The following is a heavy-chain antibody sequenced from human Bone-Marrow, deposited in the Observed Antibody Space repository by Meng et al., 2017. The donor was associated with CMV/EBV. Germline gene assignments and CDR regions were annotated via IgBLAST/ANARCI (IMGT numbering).Heavy chain of an antibody. Sequence: QVQLVESGGGVVQPGRSLRLSCVASGFSFSSYAMHWVRQAPGKGLEWVAVVSYDGSTNYTADSVKGRFSISRDNSKNTLYLLLNRLRPEDTAFYYCVRCEPGTPGNWGQGTLVTVSS. V-gene: IGHV3-30*04. CDR3: VRCEPGTPGN. J-gene: IGHJ4*02. CDR2: VSYDGSTN. CDR1: GFSFSSYA. D-gene: IGHD1/OR15-1a*01.